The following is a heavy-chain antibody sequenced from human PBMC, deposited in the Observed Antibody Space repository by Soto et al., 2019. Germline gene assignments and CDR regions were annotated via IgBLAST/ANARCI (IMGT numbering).Heavy chain of an antibody. Sequence: ASVKVSCKASGYTFTGYYMHWVRQAPGQGLEWMGWINPNSGGTNYAQKFQGWVTMTRDTSISTAYMELSRLRSDDTAVYYCARATLAAGQIDAGYWGQGTLVTVSS. D-gene: IGHD6-19*01. CDR1: GYTFTGYY. V-gene: IGHV1-2*04. J-gene: IGHJ4*02. CDR3: ARATLAAGQIDAGY. CDR2: INPNSGGT.